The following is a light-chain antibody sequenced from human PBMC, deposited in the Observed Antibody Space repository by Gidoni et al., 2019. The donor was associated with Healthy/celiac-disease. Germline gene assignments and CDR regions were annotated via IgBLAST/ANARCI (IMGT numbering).Light chain of an antibody. CDR1: QSISSY. V-gene: IGKV1-39*01. J-gene: IGKJ4*01. CDR2: AAS. CDR3: QQSYSTLT. Sequence: DIQMTQSPSSLSASVGDRVTITCRASQSISSYLNWYQQKPGKAHKLLSYAASSLQSGVPSRFSGSGSGTDFTLTISSLQPEDFATYYCQQSYSTLTFGGGTKVEIK.